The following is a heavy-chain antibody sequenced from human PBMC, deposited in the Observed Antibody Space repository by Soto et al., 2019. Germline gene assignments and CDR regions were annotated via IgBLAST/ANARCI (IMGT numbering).Heavy chain of an antibody. D-gene: IGHD6-13*01. CDR3: AREESSSWYVIDY. CDR2: INSDGSST. CDR1: GFTFSSYW. Sequence: GGSLGLSCAASGFTFSSYWMHWVRQAPGKGLVWVSRINSDGSSTSYADSVKGRFTISRDNAKNTLYLQMNSLRAEDTAVYYCAREESSSWYVIDYWGQGTLVTVSS. V-gene: IGHV3-74*01. J-gene: IGHJ4*02.